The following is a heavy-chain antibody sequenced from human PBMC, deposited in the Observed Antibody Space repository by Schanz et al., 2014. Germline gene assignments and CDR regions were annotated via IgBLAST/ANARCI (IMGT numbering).Heavy chain of an antibody. CDR2: VCYDGSKK. D-gene: IGHD1-26*01. V-gene: IGHV3-33*06. J-gene: IGHJ6*02. Sequence: LVESGGGVVQPGRSLRLSCAASGFTFSSYGMHWVRQVPGKGLEWVAVVCYDGSKKYYADSVKGRFTTSRDNSKNTMYMQMNSMRAEDTSVFNCVKDFQRELLRDDHSYGMDVWGQGTTVTVS. CDR3: VKDFQRELLRDDHSYGMDV. CDR1: GFTFSSYG.